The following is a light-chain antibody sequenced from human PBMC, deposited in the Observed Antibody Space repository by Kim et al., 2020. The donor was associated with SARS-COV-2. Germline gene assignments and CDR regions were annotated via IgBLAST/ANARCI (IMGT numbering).Light chain of an antibody. Sequence: PGESATPSRRASRDVGISLAWYQQPPGRSPRLLIYDAAIRAAGIPDRFSGSGSGTDFTLTIGSLAPEDFAIYYCQQRGSWPPALTFGGGTKVDIK. J-gene: IGKJ4*01. CDR1: RDVGIS. V-gene: IGKV3-11*01. CDR3: QQRGSWPPALT. CDR2: DAA.